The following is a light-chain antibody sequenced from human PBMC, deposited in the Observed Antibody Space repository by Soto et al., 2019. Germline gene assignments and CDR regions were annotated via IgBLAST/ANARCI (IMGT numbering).Light chain of an antibody. CDR3: QKCGIAPFT. Sequence: DIQLPQSPSFLSASVGDRVTITCRASQGISSYLAWYQQKPGKVPKLLIYAASTLQSGVPSRFSGSGSGTDFTLTISSLQPEDVATYYCQKCGIAPFTFGGGTKVDIK. V-gene: IGKV1-27*01. CDR2: AAS. CDR1: QGISSY. J-gene: IGKJ4*01.